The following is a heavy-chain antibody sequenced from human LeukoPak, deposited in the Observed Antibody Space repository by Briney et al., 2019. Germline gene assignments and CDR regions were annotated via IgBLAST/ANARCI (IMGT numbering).Heavy chain of an antibody. CDR3: ARLTPGKNWFDP. CDR1: GGSISSGSYY. D-gene: IGHD3-10*01. V-gene: IGHV4-61*02. Sequence: SETLSLTCTVSGGSISSGSYYWSWIRQPAGKGLEWIGRIYTSGSTNYNPSLKSRVTISVDTSKNQFSLKLSSVTAADTAVYYCARLTPGKNWFDPWGHGTLVTVSS. CDR2: IYTSGST. J-gene: IGHJ5*02.